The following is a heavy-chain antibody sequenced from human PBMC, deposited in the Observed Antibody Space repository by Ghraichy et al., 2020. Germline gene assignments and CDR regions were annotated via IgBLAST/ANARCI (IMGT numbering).Heavy chain of an antibody. CDR2: INHSGST. D-gene: IGHD3-16*02. CDR1: GGSFSGYY. Sequence: SQTLSLTCAVYGGSFSGYYWSWFRQPPGKGLEWIGEINHSGSTNYNPSLKSRVTISVDTSKNQFSLKLSSVTAADTAVYYCARLYRGHAKNYDYWGQGTLVTVSS. CDR3: ARLYRGHAKNYDY. J-gene: IGHJ4*02. V-gene: IGHV4-34*01.